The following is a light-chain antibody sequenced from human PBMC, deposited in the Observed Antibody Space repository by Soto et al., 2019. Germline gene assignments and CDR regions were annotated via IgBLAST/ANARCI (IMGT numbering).Light chain of an antibody. V-gene: IGKV3-20*01. CDR3: QHYGSSPPIT. Sequence: DIVLTQSPGTLSLSAGERATLSCRASQSVSSTSLAWYQQKPGQAPRLLLYGASSRATGIPDKFSGGGSGTDFTLTISRLEPEDFAVYYCQHYGSSPPITFGQGTRLESK. CDR1: QSVSSTS. CDR2: GAS. J-gene: IGKJ5*01.